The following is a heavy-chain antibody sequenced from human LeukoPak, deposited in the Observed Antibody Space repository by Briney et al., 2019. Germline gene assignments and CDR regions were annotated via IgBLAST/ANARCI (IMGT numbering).Heavy chain of an antibody. J-gene: IGHJ6*02. D-gene: IGHD6-19*01. Sequence: QSGGSLRLSCAASGFTFDDYAMHWVRQAPGKGLEWVSGISWNSGSIGYADSVKGRFTISRDNAKNSLYLQTNSLRAEDTALYYCAKDLAVAGSNYYGMDVWGQGTTVTVSS. CDR3: AKDLAVAGSNYYGMDV. V-gene: IGHV3-9*01. CDR2: ISWNSGSI. CDR1: GFTFDDYA.